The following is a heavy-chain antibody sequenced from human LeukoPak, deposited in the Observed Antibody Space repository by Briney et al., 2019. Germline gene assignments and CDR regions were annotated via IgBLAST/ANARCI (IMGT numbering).Heavy chain of an antibody. CDR3: ARDLTMIVVVSYGMDV. CDR2: IKQDGSEK. V-gene: IGHV3-7*01. CDR1: GFTFSSYW. Sequence: GGSLRLSCAASGFTFSSYWMSWVRQAPGKGLEWVANIKQDGSEKYYVDSVKGRFTISRDNVKNSLYLQMNSLRAEDTAVYYCARDLTMIVVVSYGMDVWGQGTTVTVSS. J-gene: IGHJ6*02. D-gene: IGHD3-22*01.